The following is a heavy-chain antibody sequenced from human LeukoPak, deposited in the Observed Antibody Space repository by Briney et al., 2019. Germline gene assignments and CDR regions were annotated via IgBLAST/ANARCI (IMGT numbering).Heavy chain of an antibody. J-gene: IGHJ6*03. D-gene: IGHD4-23*01. CDR3: ARGGNPTYYYYYYYMDV. CDR1: GGTFSSYE. Sequence: APVKVSCKASGGTFSSYEISWVRQAPGQGLEWMGGIIPIFGTAHYAQKFQGRVTITADESTSTAYMELRSLRSDDTAVYYCARGGNPTYYYYYYYMDVWGKGTTVTVSS. CDR2: IIPIFGTA. V-gene: IGHV1-69*01.